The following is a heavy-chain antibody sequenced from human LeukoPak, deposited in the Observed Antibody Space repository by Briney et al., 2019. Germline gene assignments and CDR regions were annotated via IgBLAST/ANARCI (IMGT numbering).Heavy chain of an antibody. CDR2: IYYSGST. J-gene: IGHJ6*02. V-gene: IGHV4-31*03. CDR1: GGSIGSGGYY. CDR3: VRGHNCGYPRTIMDV. Sequence: PSETLSLTCTVSGGSIGSGGYYWSWIRQHPGKGLEWIGYIYYSGSTYYNPSLKSRLTISVDTSKNQFSLKLSSVTAADTAVYYCVRGHNCGYPRTIMDVWGQGTTVTVSS. D-gene: IGHD5-18*01.